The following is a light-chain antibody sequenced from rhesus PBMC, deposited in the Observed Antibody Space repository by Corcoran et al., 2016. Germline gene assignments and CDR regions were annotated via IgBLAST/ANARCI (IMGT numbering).Light chain of an antibody. V-gene: IGKV1-41*01. Sequence: DIQMTQSPSSLSASVGDRVTITCRASQSISNYLNWYQQEPGKAPKLLIYSAFSLQSGVPSRFSGSGSGTEFTLTISSLQPEDFATYYCQQFKNYPWTFGQGTKVEIK. CDR3: QQFKNYPWT. CDR1: QSISNY. CDR2: SAF. J-gene: IGKJ1*01.